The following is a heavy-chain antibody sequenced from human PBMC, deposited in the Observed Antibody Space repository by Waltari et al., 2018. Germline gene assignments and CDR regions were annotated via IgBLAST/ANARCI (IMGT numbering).Heavy chain of an antibody. CDR2: IEQDGSEN. CDR3: ARGSYRFDY. V-gene: IGHV3-7*01. CDR1: GLPFSSYW. D-gene: IGHD3-16*02. Sequence: EVQLVESGGGLVQPGGSLRLACAASGLPFSSYWMSWVRQAPVRGVEWVANIEQDGSENYYVASVTGLFTSSRDNAKNSLYLQRNSLRAEDTAVYYCARGSYRFDYWGQGTLVTVSS. J-gene: IGHJ4*02.